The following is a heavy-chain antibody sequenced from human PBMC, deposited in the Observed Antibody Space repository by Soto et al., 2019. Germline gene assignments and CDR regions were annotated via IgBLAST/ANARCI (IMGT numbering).Heavy chain of an antibody. V-gene: IGHV4-59*01. Sequence: SETLSLTCTVSGGSISSYCWSWLRQPPGKGLEWIGYIYYSGSTNYNPSLKSRVTISVDTSKNQFSLKLSSVTAADTAVYYCARGNFDWLSYGMDVWGQGTTVTVSS. CDR2: IYYSGST. D-gene: IGHD3-9*01. CDR3: ARGNFDWLSYGMDV. J-gene: IGHJ6*02. CDR1: GGSISSYC.